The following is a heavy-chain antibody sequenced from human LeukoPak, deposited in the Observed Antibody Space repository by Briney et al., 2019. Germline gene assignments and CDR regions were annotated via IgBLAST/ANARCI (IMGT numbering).Heavy chain of an antibody. CDR1: GCTSTTYA. CDR3: AKSRGRAVASAFDY. J-gene: IGHJ4*02. D-gene: IGHD6-19*01. Sequence: GASLRLSCAASGCTSTTYAMTRVRQAPGKGLEWVSSISGSGDTKNYADSVKGRFTISRDNSKITLFLQMNRLRAEDTAIYYCAKSRGRAVASAFDYWGRGTLVTVSS. CDR2: ISGSGDTK. V-gene: IGHV3-23*01.